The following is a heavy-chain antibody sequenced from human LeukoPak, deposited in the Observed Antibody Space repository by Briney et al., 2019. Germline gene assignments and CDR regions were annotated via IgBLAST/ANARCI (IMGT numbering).Heavy chain of an antibody. J-gene: IGHJ6*03. CDR2: IRYDGSNK. V-gene: IGHV3-30*02. CDR3: AKDWGGYDILTGYYREKYYYYYYMDV. CDR1: GFTFSSYG. D-gene: IGHD3-9*01. Sequence: GGSLRLSCAASGFTFSSYGMHWVRQAPGKGLEWVAFIRYDGSNKYYADSVKGRFTISRDNSKNTLYLQMNSLRAEDTAVYYCAKDWGGYDILTGYYREKYYYYYYMDVWGKGTTVTISS.